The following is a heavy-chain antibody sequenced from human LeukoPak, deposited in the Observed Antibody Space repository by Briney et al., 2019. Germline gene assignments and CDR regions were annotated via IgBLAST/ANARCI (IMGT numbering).Heavy chain of an antibody. CDR1: GYTLTELS. CDR3: ATSFLRSGDLPD. CDR2: VNPEDGET. V-gene: IGHV1-24*01. Sequence: ASVKVSCKVSGYTLTELSIHWVRQAPGKGLEWMGGVNPEDGETIYAQKFQGRVTMTEDTSTDTAYMELSSLRSEDTAVYYCATSFLRSGDLPDWGQGTLVTVSS. J-gene: IGHJ4*02. D-gene: IGHD4-17*01.